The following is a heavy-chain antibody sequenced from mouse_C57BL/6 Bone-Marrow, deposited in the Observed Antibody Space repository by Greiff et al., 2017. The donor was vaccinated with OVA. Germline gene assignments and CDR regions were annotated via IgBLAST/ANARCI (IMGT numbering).Heavy chain of an antibody. CDR3: TRHYYGSSYGY. D-gene: IGHD1-1*01. J-gene: IGHJ2*01. Sequence: QVQLKQSGAELVRPGASVTLSCKASGYTFTDYEMHWVKQTPVHGLEWIGAIDPETGGTAYNQKFKGKAILTADKSSSTAYMELRSLTSEDSAVYYCTRHYYGSSYGYWGQGTTLTVSS. CDR1: GYTFTDYE. CDR2: IDPETGGT. V-gene: IGHV1-15*01.